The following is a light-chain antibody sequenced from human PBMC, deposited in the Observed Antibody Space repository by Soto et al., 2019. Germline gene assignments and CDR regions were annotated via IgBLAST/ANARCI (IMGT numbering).Light chain of an antibody. CDR1: SSDVGGYNY. J-gene: IGLJ1*01. CDR3: SSYTSSSTLYV. Sequence: QSVLTQPASVSGSPGQSITISCTGTSSDVGGYNYVSWYQQHPGKAPKLMIYEVSNRPSGVSNRFSGSKSGNTASLTISALKAEDEADYYCSSYTSSSTLYVFGTGTKVTVL. V-gene: IGLV2-14*01. CDR2: EVS.